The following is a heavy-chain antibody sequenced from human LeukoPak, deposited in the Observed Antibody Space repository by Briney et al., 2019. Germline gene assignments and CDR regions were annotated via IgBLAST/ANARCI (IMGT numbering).Heavy chain of an antibody. V-gene: IGHV1-3*01. D-gene: IGHD2-2*01. CDR2: INAGNGNT. CDR3: ASPGDCSSTSCYPYGMDV. J-gene: IGHJ6*02. Sequence: ASVKVSCKASGYTFTSYAMHWVRPAPGQRLEWMGWINAGNGNTKYSQKFQGRVTITRDTSASTAYMELSSLRSEDTAVYYCASPGDCSSTSCYPYGMDVWGQGTTVTVSS. CDR1: GYTFTSYA.